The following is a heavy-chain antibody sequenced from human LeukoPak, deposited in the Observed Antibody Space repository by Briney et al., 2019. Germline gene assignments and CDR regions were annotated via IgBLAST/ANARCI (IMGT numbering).Heavy chain of an antibody. CDR2: IYSGGST. D-gene: IGHD3-22*01. CDR3: ARLITMIEPDYFDY. CDR1: GFALKSYS. V-gene: IGHV3-53*01. Sequence: QTGGSLRLSCAGSGFALKSYSLTWVRQAPGKGLEWVSVIYSGGSTYYADSVKGRFTISRDNSKNTLYLQMNSLRAEDTAVYYCARLITMIEPDYFDYWGQGTLVTVSS. J-gene: IGHJ4*02.